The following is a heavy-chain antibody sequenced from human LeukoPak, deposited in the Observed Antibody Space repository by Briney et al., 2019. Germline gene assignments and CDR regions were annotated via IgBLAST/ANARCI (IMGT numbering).Heavy chain of an antibody. J-gene: IGHJ3*02. CDR2: INPHSGGT. CDR3: ARSTYYYDSSGYYPDAFDI. D-gene: IGHD3-22*01. V-gene: IGHV1-2*02. CDR1: GYTFTGYY. Sequence: ASVKVSCKASGYTFTGYYMHWVLQARVLWLVWIRYINPHSGGTNYAQKFQGRVTMTRDTSISTAYMELSRLRSDDAAVYYCARSTYYYDSSGYYPDAFDIWGQGTMVTVSS.